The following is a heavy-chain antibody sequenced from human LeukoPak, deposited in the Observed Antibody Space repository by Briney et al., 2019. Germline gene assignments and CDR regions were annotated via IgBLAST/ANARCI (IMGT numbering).Heavy chain of an antibody. D-gene: IGHD1-26*01. CDR2: ISYDGSNK. J-gene: IGHJ4*02. Sequence: PGGSLRLSCAASGFTFSSYAMHWVRQAPGKGLEWVAVISYDGSNKYYADSVKGRFTISRDNSKNTLYLQMNSLRAEDTAVYYCARDRLGAPDYWGQGTLVTVSS. V-gene: IGHV3-30*14. CDR1: GFTFSSYA. CDR3: ARDRLGAPDY.